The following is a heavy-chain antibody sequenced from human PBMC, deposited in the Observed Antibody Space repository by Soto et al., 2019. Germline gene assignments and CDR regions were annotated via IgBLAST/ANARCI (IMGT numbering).Heavy chain of an antibody. Sequence: QVQLVEFGGGVVQPGRSLRLSCAASGFTFSSYAMHWVRQAPGKGLEWVAVISYDGSNKYYADSVKGRFTISRDNSKNTLYLQMNSLRAEDTAVYYWARDDDVVATILSQGPYSSGWYGYFDYWGHETLVTVSS. CDR1: GFTFSSYA. D-gene: IGHD6-19*01. CDR3: ARDDDVVATILSQGPYSSGWYGYFDY. J-gene: IGHJ4*01. CDR2: ISYDGSNK. V-gene: IGHV3-30-3*01.